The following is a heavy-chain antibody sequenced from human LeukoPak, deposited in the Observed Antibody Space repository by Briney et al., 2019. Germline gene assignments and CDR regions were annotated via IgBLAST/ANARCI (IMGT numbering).Heavy chain of an antibody. J-gene: IGHJ5*02. CDR2: IKQDGSEK. D-gene: IGHD2-2*01. CDR3: ARARDKVVPAAANWFDP. Sequence: PGGSLRLSCAASGFTFSSYWMSWVRQAPGKGLEWVANIKQDGSEKYYVDSVKGRFTISRDNAKNSLYLQMNSLRAEDTAVYYCARARDKVVPAAANWFDPWGQGTLVTVSS. V-gene: IGHV3-7*01. CDR1: GFTFSSYW.